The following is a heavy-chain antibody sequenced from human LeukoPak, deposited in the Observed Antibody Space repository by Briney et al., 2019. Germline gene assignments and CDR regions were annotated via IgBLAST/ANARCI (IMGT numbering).Heavy chain of an antibody. Sequence: GGSLRLSCAASGFTFSDHYIDWVRHAPGKGLEWVGRTRDGANSFTTEVAASEKDTFTFSRDHSKNSVYLQMNSLKTEDTAVYYCARVGNSGGYYYPLDYWGQGTLVTVSS. V-gene: IGHV3-72*01. CDR3: ARVGNSGGYYYPLDY. D-gene: IGHD3-22*01. J-gene: IGHJ4*02. CDR2: TRDGANSFTT. CDR1: GFTFSDHY.